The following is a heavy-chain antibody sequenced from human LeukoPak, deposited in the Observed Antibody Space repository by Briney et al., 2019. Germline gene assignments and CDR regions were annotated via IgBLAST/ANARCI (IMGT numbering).Heavy chain of an antibody. V-gene: IGHV1-8*01. Sequence: ASVTVSCKASGYTFTSFDINWVRQATGQGLEWMGWMNPNSGNTGYAQKFQGRVTMTRNTSITTAYMELSSLRSEDTAVYYCARGNKDYGDYARGLSDYWGQGTLVTVSS. D-gene: IGHD4-17*01. J-gene: IGHJ4*02. CDR3: ARGNKDYGDYARGLSDY. CDR2: MNPNSGNT. CDR1: GYTFTSFD.